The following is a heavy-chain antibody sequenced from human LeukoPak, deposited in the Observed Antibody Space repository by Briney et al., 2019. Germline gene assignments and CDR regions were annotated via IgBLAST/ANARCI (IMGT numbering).Heavy chain of an antibody. D-gene: IGHD3-22*01. Sequence: GGSLRLSCAASGFTFSSYAMHWVRQAPSKGLEWVAVISYDGSNKYYADSVKGRFTSSRDNSKNTLYLQMNSLRAEDTAVYYCARAYYYDSSGIYWGQGTLVTVSS. V-gene: IGHV3-30*04. CDR2: ISYDGSNK. CDR3: ARAYYYDSSGIY. J-gene: IGHJ4*02. CDR1: GFTFSSYA.